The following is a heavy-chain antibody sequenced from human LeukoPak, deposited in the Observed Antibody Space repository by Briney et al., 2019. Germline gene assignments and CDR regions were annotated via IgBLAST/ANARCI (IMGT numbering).Heavy chain of an antibody. J-gene: IGHJ6*03. CDR2: ISSSSSYI. Sequence: GGSPRLSCAASGFTFSSYSMNWVRQAPGKGLEWVSSISSSSSYIYYADSMKGRFTISRDNAKNSLYLQMNSLTAEDTAVYFCVRDRFRMDVWGKGTTVIVSS. D-gene: IGHD3-10*01. CDR1: GFTFSSYS. V-gene: IGHV3-21*01. CDR3: VRDRFRMDV.